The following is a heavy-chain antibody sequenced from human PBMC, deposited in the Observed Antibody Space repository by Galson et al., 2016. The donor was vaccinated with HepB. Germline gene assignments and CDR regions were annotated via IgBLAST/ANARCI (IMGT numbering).Heavy chain of an antibody. CDR2: INTDGSTI. CDR3: ARRLGGYAYP. J-gene: IGHJ4*02. V-gene: IGHV3-74*01. Sequence: SLRLSCAAPGLTFSSYWMHWVRQAPGKGLVWVSRINTDGSTITYADSVKGRFTISRDNAKNTLYLQMNSLRAEDTAVYYCARRLGGYAYPWGQGTLVTVSS. D-gene: IGHD5-12*01. CDR1: GLTFSSYW.